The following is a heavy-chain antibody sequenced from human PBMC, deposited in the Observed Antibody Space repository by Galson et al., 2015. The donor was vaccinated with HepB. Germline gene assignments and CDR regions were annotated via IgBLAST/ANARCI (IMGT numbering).Heavy chain of an antibody. J-gene: IGHJ6*02. Sequence: SVKVSCKASGYTFTAYHIHWVRQAPGQGLEWMGWINPYSGGTDYPQKFQGWVSMTRDTSISTAYMEINRLKSDDTAVYYCARDAAYRSSRIYYFSGMDVWGQGTTVTVSS. CDR3: ARDAAYRSSRIYYFSGMDV. V-gene: IGHV1-2*04. CDR2: INPYSGGT. D-gene: IGHD6-6*01. CDR1: GYTFTAYH.